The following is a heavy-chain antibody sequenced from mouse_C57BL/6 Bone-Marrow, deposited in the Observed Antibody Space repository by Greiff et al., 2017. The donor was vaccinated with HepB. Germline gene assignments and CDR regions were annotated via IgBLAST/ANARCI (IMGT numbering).Heavy chain of an antibody. V-gene: IGHV1-54*01. CDR3: ARSRYYDYSY. CDR1: GYAFTNYL. J-gene: IGHJ3*01. D-gene: IGHD2-4*01. CDR2: INPGSGGT. Sequence: QVQLQQSGAELVRPGPSVKVSCKASGYAFTNYLIEWVKQRPGQGLEWIGVINPGSGGTNYNEKFKGKATLTADKSSSTAYMQLSSLTSEDSAVYFCARSRYYDYSYWGQGTLVTVAA.